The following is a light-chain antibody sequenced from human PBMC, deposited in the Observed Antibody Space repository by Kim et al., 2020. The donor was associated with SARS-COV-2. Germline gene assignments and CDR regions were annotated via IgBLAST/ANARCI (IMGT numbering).Light chain of an antibody. Sequence: IQLTQSPSSLSASVGDRVTITCRASQGISTYLAWYQQEPGKAPKLLIYAASTLQSGVPSRFSGSGSGTDFTLTISSLQPEDFATHYCQQLNSYPITFGPGTKVDIK. CDR3: QQLNSYPIT. V-gene: IGKV1-9*01. J-gene: IGKJ3*01. CDR2: AAS. CDR1: QGISTY.